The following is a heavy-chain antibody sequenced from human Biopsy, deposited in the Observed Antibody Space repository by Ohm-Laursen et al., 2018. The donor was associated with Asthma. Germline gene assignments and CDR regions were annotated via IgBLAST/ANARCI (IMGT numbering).Heavy chain of an antibody. CDR3: ARCQVGYSSGWSLLLKKIYYSGMDV. CDR1: GYSLTDLS. D-gene: IGHD6-19*01. J-gene: IGHJ6*02. V-gene: IGHV1-69*13. Sequence: GASVKVSCKISGYSLTDLSMHWVRQAPGQGLEWLGGIMTVFGTTNYAQKFQGRVTITADESTSTAYMEVTSLRSEGTAIYYCARCQVGYSSGWSLLLKKIYYSGMDVWGQGTAVTVSS. CDR2: IMTVFGTT.